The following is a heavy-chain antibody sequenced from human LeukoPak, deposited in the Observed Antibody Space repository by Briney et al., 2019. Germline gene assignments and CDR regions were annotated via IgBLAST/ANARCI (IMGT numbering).Heavy chain of an antibody. J-gene: IGHJ5*02. V-gene: IGHV3-30*03. CDR1: GFTFSNYG. D-gene: IGHD3-10*01. Sequence: GGSLRLSCAASGFTFSNYGMQWVRQAPGKGLKWVTLISYDGSNKYYADSVKGRFTISRDNSKNTLYLQMNSLRAEDTAVYYCAHGYYYGSAWGQGTLVTVSS. CDR3: AHGYYYGSA. CDR2: ISYDGSNK.